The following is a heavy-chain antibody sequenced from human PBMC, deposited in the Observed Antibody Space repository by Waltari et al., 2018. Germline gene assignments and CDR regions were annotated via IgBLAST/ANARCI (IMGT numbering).Heavy chain of an antibody. CDR1: GGSISSYY. CDR2: IYYSGST. V-gene: IGHV4-59*01. D-gene: IGHD6-19*01. Sequence: QVQLQESGSGLVKPSETLSLTCTVSGGSISSYYWSWIRQPPGKGLEWIGYIYYSGSTNDNASLRSQTTISVDTSKNLFSHKVSSVTAADTAVYYCAGVTFSGLDYWGQGTLVTVAS. CDR3: AGVTFSGLDY. J-gene: IGHJ4*02.